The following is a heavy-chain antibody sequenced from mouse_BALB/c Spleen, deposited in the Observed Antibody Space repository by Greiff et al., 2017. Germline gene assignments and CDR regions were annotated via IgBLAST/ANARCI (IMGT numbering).Heavy chain of an antibody. J-gene: IGHJ4*01. CDR1: GYTFTSYV. Sequence: EVKLQESGPELVKPGASVKMSCKASGYTFTSYVMHWVKQKPGQGLEWIGYINPYNDGTKYNEKFKGKATLTSDKSSSTAYMELSSLTSEDSAVYYCARREYGNYVGYYAMDYWGQGTSVTVSS. D-gene: IGHD2-10*02. V-gene: IGHV1-14*01. CDR3: ARREYGNYVGYYAMDY. CDR2: INPYNDGT.